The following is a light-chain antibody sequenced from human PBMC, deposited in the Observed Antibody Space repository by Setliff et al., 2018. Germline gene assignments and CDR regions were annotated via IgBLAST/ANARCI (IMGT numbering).Light chain of an antibody. CDR1: SSDVGNYNL. V-gene: IGLV2-23*02. J-gene: IGLJ2*01. Sequence: QSALTQPASVSGSPGQSITISCTGTSSDVGNYNLVSWYQQHPGKAPKLIIYEVSKRPSGVSNRFSGSKSGNTASLTISGLQAEDEADYYCCSYAGSRNVVFGGGTKVTVL. CDR2: EVS. CDR3: CSYAGSRNVV.